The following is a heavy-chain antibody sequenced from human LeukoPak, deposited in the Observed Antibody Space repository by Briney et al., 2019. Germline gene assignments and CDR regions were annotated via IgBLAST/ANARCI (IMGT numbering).Heavy chain of an antibody. J-gene: IGHJ6*03. Sequence: SETLSLTCTVSGGSISSYYWSWIRQPPGKGLEWIGYIYCSGSTNYNPSLKSRVTISVDTSKNQFSLKLSSVTAADTAVYYCARGSTPYGSGSHFYYYYYMDVWGKGTTVTVSS. CDR2: IYCSGST. CDR3: ARGSTPYGSGSHFYYYYYMDV. D-gene: IGHD3-10*01. CDR1: GGSISSYY. V-gene: IGHV4-59*01.